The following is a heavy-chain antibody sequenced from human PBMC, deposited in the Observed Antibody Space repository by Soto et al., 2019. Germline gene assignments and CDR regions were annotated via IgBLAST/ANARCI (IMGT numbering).Heavy chain of an antibody. CDR1: GGSISSGDYC. CDR2: IYYSGST. J-gene: IGHJ5*02. CDR3: ARERSYYDILTGPPSYNWFDP. Sequence: SETLSLTCTVSGGSISSGDYCWSWIRQPPGKGLEWIGYIYYSGSTYYNPSLKSRVTISVDTSKNQFSLKPSSVTAADTAVYYCARERSYYDILTGPPSYNWFDPWGQGTLVTVSS. V-gene: IGHV4-30-4*01. D-gene: IGHD3-9*01.